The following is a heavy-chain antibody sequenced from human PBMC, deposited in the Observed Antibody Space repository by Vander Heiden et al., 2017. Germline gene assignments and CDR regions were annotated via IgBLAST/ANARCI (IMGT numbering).Heavy chain of an antibody. CDR2: ISSSSRTI. CDR1: GFIFSSYN. V-gene: IGHV3-48*02. J-gene: IGHJ1*01. D-gene: IGHD6-19*01. Sequence: EVQLEESGGGSVQPGGSLGLSCHASGFIFSSYNMAWVRQAPGKGLEWVSYISSSSRTISYADSVKGRFTISRDNAKNSLYLQMNSLRDEDTAVYYCTKEASSAYEHWGQGPLATVSS. CDR3: TKEASSAYEH.